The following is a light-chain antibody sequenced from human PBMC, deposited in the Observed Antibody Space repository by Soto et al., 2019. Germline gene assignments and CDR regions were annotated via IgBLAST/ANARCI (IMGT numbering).Light chain of an antibody. Sequence: EIVMTQSPGTLSVSPGERATLSCRSSQSVSSYLAWYQQKPGQAPRLLIYDASNRATGIPARFSGSGSGTDFTLTISSLEPEDFAVYYCQQRSNWPVITFGQGTRLEI. J-gene: IGKJ5*01. CDR3: QQRSNWPVIT. CDR2: DAS. V-gene: IGKV3-11*01. CDR1: QSVSSY.